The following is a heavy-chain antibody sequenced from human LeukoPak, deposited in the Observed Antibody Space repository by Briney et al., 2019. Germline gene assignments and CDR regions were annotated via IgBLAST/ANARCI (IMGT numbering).Heavy chain of an antibody. Sequence: ALVKVSCKTSGYPFTTYEINWVRQAAGQGLERMGWVHPDTGYADYAQKFQSRVTMTSDTSISTAYMELSSLRSDDTAVYFCARGPRNDPWGQGTLVTVSS. CDR2: VHPDTGYA. CDR3: ARGPRNDP. V-gene: IGHV1-8*01. D-gene: IGHD1-14*01. J-gene: IGHJ5*02. CDR1: GYPFTTYE.